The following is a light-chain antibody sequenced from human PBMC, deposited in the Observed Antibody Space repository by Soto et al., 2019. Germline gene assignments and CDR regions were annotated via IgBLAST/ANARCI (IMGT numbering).Light chain of an antibody. V-gene: IGKV3-11*01. Sequence: EIVLTQSPATLSFSPGERATLSCRASQSVSSYLAWYQQKPGQAPRLLIFDASNRATGIPARFSGSGSGTDFTLTISSLEPEDFAVYYCQQRNNWPPSITFGQGTRLEIK. J-gene: IGKJ5*01. CDR1: QSVSSY. CDR3: QQRNNWPPSIT. CDR2: DAS.